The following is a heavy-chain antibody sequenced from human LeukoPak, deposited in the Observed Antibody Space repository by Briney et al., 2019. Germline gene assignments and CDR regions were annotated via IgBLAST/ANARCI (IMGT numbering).Heavy chain of an antibody. CDR1: GYSYISYG. CDR2: ISAYNGNT. CDR3: AREEWGSYPFDY. Sequence: ASVKVSCKASGYSYISYGITWVRQAPGQGLEWMGWISAYNGNTNYAQKLQGRVTMTTDTSTSTAYMELRSLRSDDTAVYYCAREEWGSYPFDYWGQGTLVTVSS. V-gene: IGHV1-18*01. D-gene: IGHD1-26*01. J-gene: IGHJ4*02.